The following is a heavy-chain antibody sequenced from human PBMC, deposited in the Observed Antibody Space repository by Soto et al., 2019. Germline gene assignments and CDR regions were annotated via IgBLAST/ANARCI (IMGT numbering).Heavy chain of an antibody. CDR2: IAQDGSQT. CDR3: ATMRRGSPDDY. V-gene: IGHV3-7*01. D-gene: IGHD2-2*01. Sequence: EAQLVESGGGLVQPGGSLRLSCAASGFAFTTYWMGWVRQAPGRGLECLANIAQDGSQTYYVDSVKGRFTISRDNAKNSLYLQMNSLRSEDTTVYYSATMRRGSPDDYWGLGTLVTVSS. CDR1: GFAFTTYW. J-gene: IGHJ4*02.